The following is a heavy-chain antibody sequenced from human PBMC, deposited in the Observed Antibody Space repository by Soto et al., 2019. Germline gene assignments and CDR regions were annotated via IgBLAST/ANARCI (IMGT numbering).Heavy chain of an antibody. CDR1: GGSINSYY. J-gene: IGHJ5*02. CDR3: AKVNDFWTGYYSTNWFDP. D-gene: IGHD3-3*01. V-gene: IGHV4-59*01. Sequence: SETLSLTCTVSGGSINSYYWSWIRQPPGKGLEWIGYIYYSGSTDYNPSLKSRVTISVDTSKNQFSLKISSVTAADTAVYYCAKVNDFWTGYYSTNWFDPWGQGTLVTVSS. CDR2: IYYSGST.